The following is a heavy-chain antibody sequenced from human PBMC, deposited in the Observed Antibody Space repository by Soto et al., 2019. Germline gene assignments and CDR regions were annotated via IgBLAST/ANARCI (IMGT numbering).Heavy chain of an antibody. Sequence: ASVKVSCKASGFSFIDYSILWVRQAPGQSLEWLGWINAGNGNTNYSHKFQDRVTITSDTSATTTYMELRSLRSEDTAVFYCARSAKKTWLPDFWGQGTLVTVSS. J-gene: IGHJ1*01. CDR2: INAGNGNT. D-gene: IGHD5-12*01. CDR3: ARSAKKTWLPDF. V-gene: IGHV1-3*01. CDR1: GFSFIDYS.